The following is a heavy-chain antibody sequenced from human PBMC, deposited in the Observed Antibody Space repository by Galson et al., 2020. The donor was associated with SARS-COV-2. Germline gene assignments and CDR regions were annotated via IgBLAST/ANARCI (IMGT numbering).Heavy chain of an antibody. D-gene: IGHD3-10*01. V-gene: IGHV1-24*01. CDR2: FDPDDGET. Sequence: ASVKVSCKVSGYTLTELSMHWVRQAPGKGLEWMGGFDPDDGETIYAQKFQGRVTMTEDTSTDTAYMELSSLRSEDTAVYYCATSYAVLGVRGVIGYWGQGTLVTVSS. CDR1: GYTLTELS. J-gene: IGHJ4*02. CDR3: ATSYAVLGVRGVIGY.